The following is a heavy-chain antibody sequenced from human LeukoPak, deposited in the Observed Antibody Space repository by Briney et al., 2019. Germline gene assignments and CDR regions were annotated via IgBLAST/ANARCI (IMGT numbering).Heavy chain of an antibody. CDR1: GFTFSSYA. D-gene: IGHD3-10*01. Sequence: GGSLRLSCAASGFTFSSYAMSWVRQAPGKGLEWVSTISGSGGNTYYADSVKGRFTISRDNSKNTLYLQMNSLRAEDTAVYYCARDRAWGVAALDCWGQRTLVTVSS. CDR3: ARDRAWGVAALDC. J-gene: IGHJ4*02. CDR2: ISGSGGNT. V-gene: IGHV3-23*01.